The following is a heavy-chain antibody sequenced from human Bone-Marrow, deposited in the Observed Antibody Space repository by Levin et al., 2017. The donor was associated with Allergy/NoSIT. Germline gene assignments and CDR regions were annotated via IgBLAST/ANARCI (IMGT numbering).Heavy chain of an antibody. CDR3: ARGLQIGYCSSTSCYRYYFDY. V-gene: IGHV4-34*01. CDR1: GGSFSGYY. J-gene: IGHJ4*02. Sequence: PGGSLRLSCAVYGGSFSGYYWSWIRQPPGKGLEWIGEINHSGSTNYNPSLKSRVTISVDTSKNQFSLKLSSVTAADTAVYYCARGLQIGYCSSTSCYRYYFDYWGQGTLVTVSS. CDR2: INHSGST. D-gene: IGHD2-2*01.